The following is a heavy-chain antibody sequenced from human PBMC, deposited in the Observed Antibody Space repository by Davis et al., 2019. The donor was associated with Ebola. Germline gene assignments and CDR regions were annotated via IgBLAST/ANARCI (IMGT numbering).Heavy chain of an antibody. J-gene: IGHJ6*04. CDR3: ARDIGAAAGMWSYYYYGMDV. V-gene: IGHV3-23*01. Sequence: GESLKISCAASGFTFSSYAMTWVRQAPGKGLEWVSTISGSGVSTYYVDSVKGRFTISRDNSMNTLYLQMNSLGAEDTAVYYCARDIGAAAGMWSYYYYGMDVWGKGTTVTVSS. CDR1: GFTFSSYA. CDR2: ISGSGVST. D-gene: IGHD6-13*01.